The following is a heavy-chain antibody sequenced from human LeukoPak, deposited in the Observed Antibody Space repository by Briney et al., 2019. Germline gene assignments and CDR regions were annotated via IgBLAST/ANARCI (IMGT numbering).Heavy chain of an antibody. CDR2: FSSNGGST. J-gene: IGHJ6*02. CDR1: GFTFSDYY. CDR3: ARAHYYDSSGYYYYGMDV. Sequence: GSLRLSCAASGFTFSDYYMSWVRQAPGKGLEYVSAFSSNGGSTYYANSVKGRFTISRDNSKNTLYLQMGSLRAEDMAVYYCARAHYYDSSGYYYYGMDVWGQGTTVTVSS. V-gene: IGHV3-64*01. D-gene: IGHD3-22*01.